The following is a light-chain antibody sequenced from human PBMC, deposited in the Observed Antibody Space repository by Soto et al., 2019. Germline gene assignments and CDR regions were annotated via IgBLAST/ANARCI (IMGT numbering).Light chain of an antibody. V-gene: IGKV3-11*01. CDR3: QQRSDWPLT. CDR2: DAS. J-gene: IGKJ4*01. CDR1: QSVSNY. Sequence: TVLTQSPAILALAPGERATLSCRASQSVSNYLAWYQQKPGQAPRLLIYDASKRATGIPARFSGSGSGTDFTLTIGRLEPEDFAVYYCQQRSDWPLTFGGGTKVDIK.